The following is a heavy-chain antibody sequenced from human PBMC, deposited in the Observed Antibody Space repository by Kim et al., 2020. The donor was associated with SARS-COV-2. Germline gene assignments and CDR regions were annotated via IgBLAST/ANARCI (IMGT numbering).Heavy chain of an antibody. Sequence: SETLSLTCTVSGGSISSYYWSWIRQPPGKGLEWIGYIYYSGTTNYNPSLKSRVTISVDMSKNQFSLQLTSVTAADTAVYFCARVYPRIADQRLSVYNWFDSWCQGTLVTVSS. D-gene: IGHD6-25*01. CDR3: ARVYPRIADQRLSVYNWFDS. V-gene: IGHV4-59*13. CDR2: IYYSGTT. J-gene: IGHJ5*01. CDR1: GGSISSYY.